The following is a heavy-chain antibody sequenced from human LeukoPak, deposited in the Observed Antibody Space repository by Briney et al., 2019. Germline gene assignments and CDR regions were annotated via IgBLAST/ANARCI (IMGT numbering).Heavy chain of an antibody. CDR1: GYTFTGSY. Sequence: ASLKVSCKASGYTFTGSYIHWMRQAPGQGLEWMGWINPNSGGTKYAQNFQGRVIVTRDTSTSTAYMELSGLRADDTAVYYCARDPIVGATTDWFDPWGQGTLVTVSS. CDR2: INPNSGGT. V-gene: IGHV1-2*02. J-gene: IGHJ5*02. CDR3: ARDPIVGATTDWFDP. D-gene: IGHD1-26*01.